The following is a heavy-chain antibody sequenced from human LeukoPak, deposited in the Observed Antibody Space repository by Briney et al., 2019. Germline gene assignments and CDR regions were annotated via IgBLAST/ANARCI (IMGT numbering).Heavy chain of an antibody. Sequence: ASVKVSCKASGYTFTGYYMHWVRQAPGQGLEWMGWINPNSGGTNYAQKFQGRVTMTRDTSISTAYMELSRLRSDDTAVYYCARVRADCTNGVCYKALGVYYFDYWGQGTLVTVSS. J-gene: IGHJ4*02. CDR3: ARVRADCTNGVCYKALGVYYFDY. CDR1: GYTFTGYY. D-gene: IGHD2-8*01. V-gene: IGHV1-2*02. CDR2: INPNSGGT.